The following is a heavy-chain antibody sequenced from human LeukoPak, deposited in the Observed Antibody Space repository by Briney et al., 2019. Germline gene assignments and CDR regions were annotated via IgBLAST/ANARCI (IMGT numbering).Heavy chain of an antibody. CDR1: GGSISSYY. D-gene: IGHD3-10*01. V-gene: IGHV4-4*07. CDR3: VRETYYYGSGSYYNFYYYYYGMDV. J-gene: IGHJ6*02. Sequence: SETLSLTCTVSGGSISSYYWSWLRQPAGKGLEWIGRIYTSGSTNYNPSLKSRVTMSVDTSKNQFSLKLSSVTAADTAVYYCVRETYYYGSGSYYNFYYYYYGMDVWGQGTTVTVSS. CDR2: IYTSGST.